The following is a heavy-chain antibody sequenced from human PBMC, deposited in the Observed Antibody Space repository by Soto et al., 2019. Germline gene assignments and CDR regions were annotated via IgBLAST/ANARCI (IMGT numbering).Heavy chain of an antibody. CDR3: ARQRCSSTSCYHYYYYYGMDV. CDR1: GYSFTSYR. CDR2: IDPSDSYT. Sequence: PGASLKISCKGSGYSFTSYRISWVRQMPGKGLEWMGRIDPSDSYTNYSPSFQGHVTISADKSISTAYLQWSSLKASDTAMYYCARQRCSSTSCYHYYYYYGMDVWGQGTTVTVSS. J-gene: IGHJ6*02. V-gene: IGHV5-10-1*01. D-gene: IGHD2-2*01.